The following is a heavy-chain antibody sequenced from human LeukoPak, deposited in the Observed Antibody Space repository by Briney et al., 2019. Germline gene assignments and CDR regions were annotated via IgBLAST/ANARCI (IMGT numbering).Heavy chain of an antibody. CDR1: GVTFSSYS. Sequence: GGSLRLSCAASGVTFSSYSMNWVRQAPGKGLEWVSSISSSSSYIYYADSVKGRFTISRDNAKNSLYLQMNSLRAEDTAVYYCARDGSGYCSSTSCYGVGTFDIWGQGTMVTVSS. V-gene: IGHV3-21*01. CDR3: ARDGSGYCSSTSCYGVGTFDI. J-gene: IGHJ3*02. D-gene: IGHD2-2*01. CDR2: ISSSSSYI.